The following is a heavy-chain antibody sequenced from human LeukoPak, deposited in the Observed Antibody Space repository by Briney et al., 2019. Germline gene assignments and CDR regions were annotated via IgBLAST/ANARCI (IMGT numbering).Heavy chain of an antibody. CDR3: ARVVAARDYFDY. J-gene: IGHJ4*02. V-gene: IGHV3-48*03. CDR2: ISSSGSTI. D-gene: IGHD2-15*01. CDR1: GFTFSSYE. Sequence: PGGSLRLSCAASGFTFSSYEMNWGRQAPGKGLEWVSYISSSGSTIYYADSVKGRFTISRDNAKNSLYLQINSLRAEDTAVYYCARVVAARDYFDYWGQGTLVTVSS.